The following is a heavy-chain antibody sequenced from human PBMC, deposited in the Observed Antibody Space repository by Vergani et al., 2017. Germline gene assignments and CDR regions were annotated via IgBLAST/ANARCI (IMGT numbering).Heavy chain of an antibody. D-gene: IGHD2-15*01. CDR1: GGSISSYY. Sequence: QVQLQESGPGLVKPSETLSLTCTVSGGSISSYYWRWIRQPPGNGLEWIGYIYYSGSTNYNPSLNSRVTISVDTSKNQFSLKLSSVTAADTAVYYCARDKGLVVAATLHYYYYGMDVWGQGP. V-gene: IGHV4-59*01. CDR2: IYYSGST. CDR3: ARDKGLVVAATLHYYYYGMDV. J-gene: IGHJ6*02.